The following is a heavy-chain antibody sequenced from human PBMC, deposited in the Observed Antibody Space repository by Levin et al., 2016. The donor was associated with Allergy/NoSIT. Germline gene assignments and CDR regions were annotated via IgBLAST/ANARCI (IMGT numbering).Heavy chain of an antibody. J-gene: IGHJ3*02. CDR2: ISRRTTYT. D-gene: IGHD4-17*01. CDR3: ARDLRTTTVTTGDPFDI. V-gene: IGHV3-11*05. Sequence: WIRQPPGKGLEWVSHISRRTTYTDYADSVRGRFTISRDNTKNSLYLQVNSLRAEDTAVYYCARDLRTTTVTTGDPFDIWGQGTMVTVSS.